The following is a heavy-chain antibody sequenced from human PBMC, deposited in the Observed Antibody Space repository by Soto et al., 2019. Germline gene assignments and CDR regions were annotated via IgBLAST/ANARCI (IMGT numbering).Heavy chain of an antibody. CDR1: GFTFSSYA. J-gene: IGHJ6*02. D-gene: IGHD3-10*01. Sequence: QVQPVESGGGVVQPGRSLRLSCAASGFTFSSYAMHWVRQAPGKGLEWVAVISYDGSNKYYADSVKGRFTISRDNSKNTLYLQMNSLRAEDTAVYYCARDKITMVRGVVTYYYGMDVWGQGTTVTVSS. V-gene: IGHV3-30-3*01. CDR2: ISYDGSNK. CDR3: ARDKITMVRGVVTYYYGMDV.